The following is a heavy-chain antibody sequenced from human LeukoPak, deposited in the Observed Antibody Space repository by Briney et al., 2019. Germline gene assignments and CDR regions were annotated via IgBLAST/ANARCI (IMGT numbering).Heavy chain of an antibody. Sequence: SETLSLTCTVSGGSINKIYWSWIRQPPGKGLEWLAYIYYSGSTNYNPSLKSRVTISVDTSKNQFSLKLSSVTAADTAVYYCARDGRISPYYGMDVWGQGTTVTVSS. CDR3: ARDGRISPYYGMDV. CDR1: GGSINKIY. J-gene: IGHJ6*02. D-gene: IGHD1-26*01. V-gene: IGHV4-59*01. CDR2: IYYSGST.